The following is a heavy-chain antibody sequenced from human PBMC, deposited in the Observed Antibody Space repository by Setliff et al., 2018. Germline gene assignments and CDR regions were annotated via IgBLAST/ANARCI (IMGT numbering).Heavy chain of an antibody. D-gene: IGHD6-19*01. J-gene: IGHJ4*02. CDR2: IMPGRDT. CDR3: ARGRAGHSGH. V-gene: IGHV4-34*01. Sequence: SETLSLTCAVYGDSLSGYYWSWIRQSPKKGLEWIGEIMPGRDTLYSPSLESRLTITIDTSKSQFSLKLSSVTAADTAVYYCARGRAGHSGHWGQGTPVTVSS. CDR1: GDSLSGYY.